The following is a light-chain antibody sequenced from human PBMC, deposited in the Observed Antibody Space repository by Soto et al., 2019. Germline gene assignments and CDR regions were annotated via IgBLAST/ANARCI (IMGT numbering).Light chain of an antibody. CDR3: QQYGSSPLVT. J-gene: IGKJ5*01. Sequence: EIVLTQSPGTLSLSPGERATLSCRASQSVSSSYLAWYQQRPGQPPRLLIYGTSSRATGIAASFSGSGSGTDFTLTISRLKPEDVSVYYCQQYGSSPLVTFGQGTRLEIK. CDR2: GTS. CDR1: QSVSSSY. V-gene: IGKV3-20*01.